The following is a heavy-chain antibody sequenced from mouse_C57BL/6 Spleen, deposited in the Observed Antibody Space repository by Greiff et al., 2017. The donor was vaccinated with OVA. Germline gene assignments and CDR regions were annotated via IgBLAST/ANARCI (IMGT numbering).Heavy chain of an antibody. Sequence: QVQLKQSGPELVKPGASVKLSCKASGYTFTSYDINWVKQRPGQGLEWIGWIYPRDGSTKYNEKFKGKATLTVDTSSSTAYMELHSLTSEDSAVYFCARMFPITTVVARDDWGQGTTLTVSS. CDR1: GYTFTSYD. CDR3: ARMFPITTVVARDD. CDR2: IYPRDGST. D-gene: IGHD1-1*01. V-gene: IGHV1-85*01. J-gene: IGHJ2*01.